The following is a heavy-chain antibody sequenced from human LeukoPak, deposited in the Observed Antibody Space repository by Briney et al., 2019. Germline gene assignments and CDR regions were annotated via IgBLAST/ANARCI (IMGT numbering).Heavy chain of an antibody. V-gene: IGHV4-34*01. D-gene: IGHD3-10*01. CDR1: GGSFSGYY. CDR3: ARGRYVSSTGHMVRGGK. Sequence: SETLSLTCAVYGGSFSGYYWSWIRQPPGKGLEWIGEINHSGSTNYNPSLKSRVTISVDTSKNQFSLKLSSVTAADTAVYYCARGRYVSSTGHMVRGGKWGQGTLVTVSS. J-gene: IGHJ4*02. CDR2: INHSGST.